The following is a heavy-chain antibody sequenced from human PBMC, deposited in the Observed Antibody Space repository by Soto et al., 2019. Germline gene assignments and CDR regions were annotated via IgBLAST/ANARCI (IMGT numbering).Heavy chain of an antibody. CDR2: IIPIFGTA. Sequence: SVKVSCKASGGTFSSYAISWVRQAPGQGLEWMGGIIPIFGTANYAQKFQGRVTITADESTSTAYMELSSLRSEDTAVYYCARASGGYCSSTSCFHYYYYGMDVWGQGTTVTVSS. D-gene: IGHD2-2*01. J-gene: IGHJ6*02. V-gene: IGHV1-69*13. CDR1: GGTFSSYA. CDR3: ARASGGYCSSTSCFHYYYYGMDV.